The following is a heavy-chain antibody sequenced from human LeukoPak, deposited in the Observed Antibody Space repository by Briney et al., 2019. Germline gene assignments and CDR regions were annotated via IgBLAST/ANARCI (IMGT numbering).Heavy chain of an antibody. V-gene: IGHV4-59*01. J-gene: IGHJ5*02. D-gene: IGHD6-19*01. CDR3: ARGSSWSFGT. CDR2: IFYTGST. CDR1: GGSISSYY. Sequence: PSETLSLTCTVSGGSISSYYWSWIRQPPGRGLEWIGYIFYTGSTNYNPSLKTRVTISVDRSNKQFTLKLSSVTAADTAVYYCARGSSWSFGTWGPGTLVTVSS.